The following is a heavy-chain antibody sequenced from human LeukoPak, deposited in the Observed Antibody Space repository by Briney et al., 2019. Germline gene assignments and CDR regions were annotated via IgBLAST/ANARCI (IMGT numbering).Heavy chain of an antibody. CDR3: AKGGGRSQADAFDF. V-gene: IGHV3-30*04. D-gene: IGHD1-26*01. J-gene: IGHJ3*01. Sequence: PGGSLRLSCAASGFTFSSYAMRWVRQAPGKGLEWVTVILNDGSNKYYADSVKGRFTISRDTSKNTLYLRMDSLRAEDTAVYYCAKGGGRSQADAFDFWGQGTMVAVSS. CDR1: GFTFSSYA. CDR2: ILNDGSNK.